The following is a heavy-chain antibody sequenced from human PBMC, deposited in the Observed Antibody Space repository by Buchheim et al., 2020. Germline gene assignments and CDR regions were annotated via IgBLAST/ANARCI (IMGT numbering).Heavy chain of an antibody. J-gene: IGHJ6*02. Sequence: EVQLLESGGGLVQPGGSLRLSCAASGFTFNNYAMNWVRPVPGKGLEWVSGIIGSGCRTYYADSVKGRLTISRDNYKGTLYLQINSLRAEDTAVYYCAKGGYCSSSDCYRAYYYYNMDAWGQGTT. CDR1: GFTFNNYA. D-gene: IGHD2-2*01. CDR2: IIGSGCRT. V-gene: IGHV3-23*01. CDR3: AKGGYCSSSDCYRAYYYYNMDA.